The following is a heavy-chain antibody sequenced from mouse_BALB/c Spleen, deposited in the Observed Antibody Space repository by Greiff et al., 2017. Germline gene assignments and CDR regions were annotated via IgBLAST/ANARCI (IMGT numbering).Heavy chain of an antibody. CDR1: GFNIKDYY. V-gene: IGHV14-1*02. Sequence: VQLKESGAELVRPGALVKLSCKASGFNIKDYYMHWVKQRPEQGLEWIGWIDPENGNTIYDPKLQGKASITADTSSNTAYLQLSSLTSEDTAVYYCARNYYGSRNYFDYWGQGTTLTVSS. CDR3: ARNYYGSRNYFDY. D-gene: IGHD1-1*01. CDR2: IDPENGNT. J-gene: IGHJ2*01.